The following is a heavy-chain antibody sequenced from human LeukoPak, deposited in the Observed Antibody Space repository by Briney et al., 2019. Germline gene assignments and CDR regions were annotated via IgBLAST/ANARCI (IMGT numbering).Heavy chain of an antibody. CDR3: ARGYHLELSNGEDY. J-gene: IGHJ4*02. CDR2: INHSGST. D-gene: IGHD1-7*01. V-gene: IGHV4-34*01. CDR1: GGSFSGYY. Sequence: PSETLSLTCAVYGGSFSGYYWSWIRQPPGKGLEWIGEINHSGSTNYNPSLKSRVTISVDTSKNQFSLKLSSVTAADTAVYYRARGYHLELSNGEDYWGQGTLVTVSS.